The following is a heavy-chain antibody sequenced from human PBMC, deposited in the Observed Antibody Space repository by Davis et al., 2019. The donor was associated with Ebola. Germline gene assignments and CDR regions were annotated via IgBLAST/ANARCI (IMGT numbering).Heavy chain of an antibody. Sequence: MPSETLSLTCTVSGGSISTYHWAWIRQPPGKGLEWIGYFYYTGSTNYNPSLKSRVTISVDTSKNQFSLKLSSVTAADTAVYYCATPSQYYYDSSGYYMRYDYWGQGTLVTVSS. J-gene: IGHJ4*02. V-gene: IGHV4-59*08. CDR1: GGSISTYH. CDR3: ATPSQYYYDSSGYYMRYDY. D-gene: IGHD3-22*01. CDR2: FYYTGST.